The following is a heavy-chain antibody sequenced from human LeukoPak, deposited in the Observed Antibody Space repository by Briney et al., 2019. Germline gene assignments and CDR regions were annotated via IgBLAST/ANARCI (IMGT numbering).Heavy chain of an antibody. D-gene: IGHD6-6*01. V-gene: IGHV7-4-1*02. CDR3: ARRRYSSSSGAYYFDY. J-gene: IGHJ4*02. CDR2: INTNTGNP. CDR1: GYTFTSYT. Sequence: ASVKVSCKASGYTFTSYTMSWVRQAPGQGLEWMGWINTNTGNPTYAQGFTGRFVLSLDTSVGTAYLQISSLKAEDTAVYYCARRRYSSSSGAYYFDYWGQGTLVTVSS.